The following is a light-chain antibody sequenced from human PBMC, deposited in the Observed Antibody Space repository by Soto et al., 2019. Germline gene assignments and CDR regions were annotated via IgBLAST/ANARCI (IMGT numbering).Light chain of an antibody. V-gene: IGLV2-14*03. J-gene: IGLJ1*01. CDR3: SSYTSSSTLEV. Sequence: QSALTQPASVSGSPGQSITISCTGTSSDVGGHNYVSWYQQHPGKAPKLMIYDVSNRPSGVSNRFSGSKSGNTASPTISGLQAEDEGDYYCSSYTSSSTLEVFGTGTKLTVL. CDR2: DVS. CDR1: SSDVGGHNY.